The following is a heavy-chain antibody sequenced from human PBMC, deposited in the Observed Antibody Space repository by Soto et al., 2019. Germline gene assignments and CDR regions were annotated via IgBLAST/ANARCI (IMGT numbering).Heavy chain of an antibody. Sequence: PSETLSLTCTVSGGSISSGDYYWSWIRQPPGKGLEWIGYIYYSGSTYYNPSLKSRVTISVDTSKNQFSLKLSSVTAADTAVYYCARDYGPTFGYYYDSSGYVGMDVWGQGNTVTVS. CDR1: GGSISSGDYY. CDR2: IYYSGST. V-gene: IGHV4-30-4*01. CDR3: ARDYGPTFGYYYDSSGYVGMDV. J-gene: IGHJ6*02. D-gene: IGHD3-22*01.